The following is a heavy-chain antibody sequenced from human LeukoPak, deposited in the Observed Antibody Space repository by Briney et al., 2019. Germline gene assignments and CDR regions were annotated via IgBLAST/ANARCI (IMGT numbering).Heavy chain of an antibody. J-gene: IGHJ4*02. CDR1: GGSITSSSYY. CDR3: ARHIVHGDDLLSFDY. Sequence: SETLSLTCTVSGGSITSSSYYWGWIRQPPGKGLEWIGSVYYSGNTYYNSSLKSRVTISVDTSKNQFSLKLSSVTAADTAVYYCARHIVHGDDLLSFDYWGQGTLVTVSS. CDR2: VYYSGNT. V-gene: IGHV4-39*01. D-gene: IGHD4-17*01.